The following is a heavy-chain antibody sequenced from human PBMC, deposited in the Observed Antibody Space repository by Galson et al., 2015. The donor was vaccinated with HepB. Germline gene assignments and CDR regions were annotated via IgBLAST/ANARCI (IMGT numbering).Heavy chain of an antibody. CDR2: LSGSGGTT. V-gene: IGHV3-23*01. Sequence: TYAMSWVRQAPGKGLEWVAALSGSGGTTYYADSMKGRFTISRHNSKNTLYLQINSLRAEDTAIYYCAKGGGDFCSGPLFDPWGQGTLVTVSS. CDR1: TYA. J-gene: IGHJ5*02. CDR3: AKGGGDFCSGPLFDP. D-gene: IGHD3-3*01.